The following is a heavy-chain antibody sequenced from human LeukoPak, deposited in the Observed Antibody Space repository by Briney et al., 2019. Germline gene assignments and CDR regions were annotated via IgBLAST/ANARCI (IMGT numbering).Heavy chain of an antibody. V-gene: IGHV3-74*01. J-gene: IGHJ4*02. CDR2: VKSDGSDT. Sequence: SGGSLRLSCAASGSTFSRYWMHWVRQAPGKGLVWVSRVKSDGSDTIYADSVKGRLTISRDNAKNTLYLQMDSLRAEDTAVYYCTTGIGNYYYYWGQGTLVTVAS. CDR3: TTGIGNYYYY. D-gene: IGHD3-10*01. CDR1: GSTFSRYW.